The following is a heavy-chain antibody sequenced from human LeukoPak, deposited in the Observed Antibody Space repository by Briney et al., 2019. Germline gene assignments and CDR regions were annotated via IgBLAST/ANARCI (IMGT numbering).Heavy chain of an antibody. Sequence: SETLSLTCAVYGGSFSAYYWSWISQPPGKWMEWIGEINHSGSTNYNPSLKSRVTISVDTSKNQFSLKLSSVTAADTAVYYCARVGSSGWHPGFDYWGQGTLVTVSS. CDR1: GGSFSAYY. D-gene: IGHD6-19*01. V-gene: IGHV4-34*01. J-gene: IGHJ4*02. CDR3: ARVGSSGWHPGFDY. CDR2: INHSGST.